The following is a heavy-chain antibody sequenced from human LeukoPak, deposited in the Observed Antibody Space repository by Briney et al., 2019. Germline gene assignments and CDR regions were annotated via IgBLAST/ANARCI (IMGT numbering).Heavy chain of an antibody. V-gene: IGHV3-48*04. CDR1: GFTFSSYA. CDR2: VSGSGSPI. Sequence: GGSLRLSCAASGFTFSSYAMSWVRQAPGKGLEWVSYVSGSGSPIYWADSVKGRFTISRDNAKNSLYLQMNSLRAEDTAVYYCARDGFNGDYVYYYYYGMDVWGQGTTVTVSS. CDR3: ARDGFNGDYVYYYYYGMDV. D-gene: IGHD4-17*01. J-gene: IGHJ6*02.